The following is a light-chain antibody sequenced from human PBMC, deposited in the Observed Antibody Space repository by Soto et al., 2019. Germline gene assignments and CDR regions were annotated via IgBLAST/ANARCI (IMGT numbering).Light chain of an antibody. CDR1: QGISSA. CDR2: DAS. V-gene: IGKV1-13*02. Sequence: AIQLTQSPSSLSASVGDRVTITCRASQGISSALAWYQQKPGKAPKLLIYDASSLESGVPSRFSGSGSGTDFTLTISSLQHDDFATYYCQQFNSYPYTFGQGTKLEIK. CDR3: QQFNSYPYT. J-gene: IGKJ2*01.